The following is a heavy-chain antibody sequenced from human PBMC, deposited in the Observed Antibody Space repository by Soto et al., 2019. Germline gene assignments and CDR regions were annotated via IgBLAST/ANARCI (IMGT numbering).Heavy chain of an antibody. J-gene: IGHJ6*02. CDR2: ISYDGSNK. Sequence: GRSLRLSCGASGFTFSSYAMHWVRQAPGKGLEWVAVISYDGSNKYYADSVKGRFTISRDNSKNTLYLQMNSLRAEDTAVYYCARRYGMDVWGQGTTVTVSS. CDR1: GFTFSSYA. V-gene: IGHV3-30-3*01. CDR3: ARRYGMDV.